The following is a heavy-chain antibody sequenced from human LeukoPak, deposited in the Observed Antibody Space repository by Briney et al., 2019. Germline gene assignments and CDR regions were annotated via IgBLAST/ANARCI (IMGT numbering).Heavy chain of an antibody. CDR2: ITWDGQNI. CDR3: SKGGDGYGFDY. CDR1: GFTFEDFT. D-gene: IGHD3-10*01. Sequence: GGSLRLSCAASGFTFEDFTMHWVRQAPGKALEWVSLITWDGQNIEYQDSVKGRFTTSRDNSENSLYLQMKSLKTEDTALYFCSKGGDGYGFDYWGQGTLVTVSS. V-gene: IGHV3-43*01. J-gene: IGHJ4*02.